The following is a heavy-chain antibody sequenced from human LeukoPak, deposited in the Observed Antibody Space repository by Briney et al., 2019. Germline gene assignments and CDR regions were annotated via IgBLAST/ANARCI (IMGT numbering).Heavy chain of an antibody. Sequence: GGSLRLSCAASGFTFSSYAMSWVRQAPGKGLEWVSAISGSGGSTYYADSVKGRFTISRDNSKNTLYLQMNSLRAEDTAVYYCAKDSGGWYFYYYYGMDVWGQGTTVTVSS. J-gene: IGHJ6*02. CDR2: ISGSGGST. V-gene: IGHV3-23*01. CDR3: AKDSGGWYFYYYYGMDV. D-gene: IGHD6-19*01. CDR1: GFTFSSYA.